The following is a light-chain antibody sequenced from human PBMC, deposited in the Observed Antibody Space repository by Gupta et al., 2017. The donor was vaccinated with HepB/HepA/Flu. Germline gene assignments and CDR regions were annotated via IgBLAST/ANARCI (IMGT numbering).Light chain of an antibody. J-gene: IGLJ2*01. CDR3: AAWDDSLNNVV. Sequence: QSVLTQPHSASGTPGQRVAISCSGSSSKIGSITVHWYHHSPGRAPKLLIYSDNLRPSGVPERFSGFKSGTSASLAISGLQSEDEAEYYCAAWDDSLNNVVFGGGTKLTVL. V-gene: IGLV1-44*01. CDR2: SDN. CDR1: SSKIGSIT.